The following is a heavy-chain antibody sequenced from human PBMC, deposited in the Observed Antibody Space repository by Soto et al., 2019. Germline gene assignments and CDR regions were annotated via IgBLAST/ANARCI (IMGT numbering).Heavy chain of an antibody. D-gene: IGHD2-8*02. CDR2: IWYDGSIK. J-gene: IGHJ6*02. Sequence: PGGPLRLSCAASGFTFGTYGMHWVRQIPGNGLQWVAIIWYDGSIKYYADSVKGRFTISRDNSKNTLYLQMNSLRDEDTAVYYCARIDCTGNNCNPYYHYGMDVWGQGTTVTVSS. CDR1: GFTFGTYG. CDR3: ARIDCTGNNCNPYYHYGMDV. V-gene: IGHV3-33*01.